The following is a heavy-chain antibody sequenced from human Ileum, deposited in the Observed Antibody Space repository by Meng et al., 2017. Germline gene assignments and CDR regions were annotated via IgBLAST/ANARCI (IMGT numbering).Heavy chain of an antibody. CDR3: ATSNDRDVYYLGY. D-gene: IGHD3-22*01. J-gene: IGHJ4*02. CDR1: GTW. Sequence: QAQLQEAGPRLVKPSGTRSLTCAVSGTWWSWVRQPPGKGLEWIGEIFQSGRTNYNPSLKSRVTISIDKSKSQISLQLSAVTAADTAVYSCATSNDRDVYYLGYWGQGTLVTVSS. CDR2: IFQSGRT. V-gene: IGHV4-4*02.